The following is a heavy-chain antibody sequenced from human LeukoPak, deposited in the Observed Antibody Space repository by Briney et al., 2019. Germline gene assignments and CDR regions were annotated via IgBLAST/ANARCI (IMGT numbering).Heavy chain of an antibody. D-gene: IGHD2-2*01. J-gene: IGHJ3*02. CDR3: AREDASAFDI. Sequence: GGSLRLSCAASGFTFSNYDMNWVRQAPGKGLEWVSSISSGSSYIYYTDSVKGRFTISRDNAKNSLYLQMNSLRAEDTAVYYCAREDASAFDIWGQETRDTVSS. V-gene: IGHV3-21*01. CDR2: ISSGSSYI. CDR1: GFTFSNYD.